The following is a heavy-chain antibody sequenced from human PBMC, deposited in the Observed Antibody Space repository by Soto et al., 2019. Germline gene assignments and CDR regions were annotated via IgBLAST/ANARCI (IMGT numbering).Heavy chain of an antibody. CDR2: IYYRGET. CDR1: GDSISRYY. CDR3: ARVQGGEFLKGSGMDV. Sequence: QVQLQESGPGLVKPSETLSLTCTVSGDSISRYYWSWIRLSPGKGLEWIGYIYYRGETNYNPSVKRRVTISVDRTKDQFSLKPTSVPAAAPAVCYCARVQGGEFLKGSGMDVWCQGTTVTVSS. J-gene: IGHJ6*02. V-gene: IGHV4-59*01. D-gene: IGHD3-10*01.